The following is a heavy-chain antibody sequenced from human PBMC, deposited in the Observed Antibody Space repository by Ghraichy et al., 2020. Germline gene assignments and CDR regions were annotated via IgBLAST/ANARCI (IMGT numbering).Heavy chain of an antibody. CDR3: ARWAGTAVGFNYWYFDF. CDR1: SGSFSAFH. D-gene: IGHD6-19*01. V-gene: IGHV4-34*01. CDR2: VAHSGST. J-gene: IGHJ2*01. Sequence: SETLSLTCAVYSGSFSAFHWSWIRQPPGKGLEWIGEVAHSGSTSYNPSLKSRVTISVDTSNNQISLKLTSVTAADTAVYYCARWAGTAVGFNYWYFDFWGRGTLVTVSS.